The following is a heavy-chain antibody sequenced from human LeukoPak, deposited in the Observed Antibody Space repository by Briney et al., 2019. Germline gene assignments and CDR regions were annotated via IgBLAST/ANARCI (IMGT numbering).Heavy chain of an antibody. Sequence: SETLSLTCTVSLDSTTSNFWSWVRHLPGKGLEWIGEIHRSGSPNYNPSLQSRVTISIDRSRNQIVLELSSVTAADTAVYYCAREILGGFNPGAYWGQGILVTVSS. D-gene: IGHD1-14*01. J-gene: IGHJ4*02. CDR1: LDSTTSNF. CDR2: IHRSGSP. CDR3: AREILGGFNPGAY. V-gene: IGHV4-4*02.